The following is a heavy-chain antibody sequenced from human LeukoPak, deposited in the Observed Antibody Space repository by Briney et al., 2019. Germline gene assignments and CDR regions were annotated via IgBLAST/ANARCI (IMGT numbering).Heavy chain of an antibody. V-gene: IGHV1-18*01. CDR3: ARDYWLHQVGYYYYYMDV. CDR1: GYTFTSYG. Sequence: ASVKVSCKASGYTFTSYGISWVRQAPGQGLEWMGWISAYNGNTTYAQKLQGRVTMTTDTSTSTAYMELRSLRSDDTAVYYCARDYWLHQVGYYYYYMDVWGKGTTVTVSS. CDR2: ISAYNGNT. D-gene: IGHD5-24*01. J-gene: IGHJ6*03.